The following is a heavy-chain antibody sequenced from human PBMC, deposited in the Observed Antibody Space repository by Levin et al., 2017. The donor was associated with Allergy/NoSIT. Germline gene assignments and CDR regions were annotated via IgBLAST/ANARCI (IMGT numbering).Heavy chain of an antibody. CDR3: AICGYDFRSGKPRTFDF. J-gene: IGHJ4*02. CDR2: FDQETDET. CDR1: GSTLSEVS. D-gene: IGHD3-3*01. V-gene: IGHV1-24*01. Sequence: ASVKVSCKVSGSTLSEVSVNWVRQSPGEGLEWMGRFDQETDETDNAQKFQGRVTVTEDTSPDTGHLELSCPRSDDTAVYSCAICGYDFRSGKPRTFDFWGQGTPITVSS.